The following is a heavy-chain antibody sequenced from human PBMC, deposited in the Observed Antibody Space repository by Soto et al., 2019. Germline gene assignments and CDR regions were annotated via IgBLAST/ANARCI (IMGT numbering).Heavy chain of an antibody. CDR3: AKDLRPYDSYYYYGMDV. V-gene: IGHV3-30*18. Sequence: PGGSLRLSCAASGFTFSSYGMHWVRQAPGKGLEWVAVISYDGSNKYYADSVKGRFTISRDNSKNTLYLQMNSLRAEDTAVYYCAKDLRPYDSYYYYGMDVWGQGTTVTVSS. CDR2: ISYDGSNK. D-gene: IGHD3-22*01. J-gene: IGHJ6*02. CDR1: GFTFSSYG.